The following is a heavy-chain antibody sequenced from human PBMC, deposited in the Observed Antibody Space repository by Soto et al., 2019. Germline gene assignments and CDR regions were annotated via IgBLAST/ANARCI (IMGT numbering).Heavy chain of an antibody. CDR3: AHRRLYCSGGACSSLNYFDY. CDR1: GFSLTTIGVG. CDR2: IYWDDDK. Sequence: QITLKESGPTLVKPTQTLTLTCTFSGFSLTTIGVGVGWIRQPPGKALEWLALIYWDDDKRYSPSLEGRLTITKDTSKNQVDLTMTNMDPVDTATYYCAHRRLYCSGGACSSLNYFDYWGQGTLVTVSS. V-gene: IGHV2-5*02. D-gene: IGHD2-15*01. J-gene: IGHJ4*02.